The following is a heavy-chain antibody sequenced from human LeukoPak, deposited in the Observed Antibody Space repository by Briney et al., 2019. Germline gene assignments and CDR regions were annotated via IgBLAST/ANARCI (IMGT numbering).Heavy chain of an antibody. J-gene: IGHJ5*02. CDR1: GYTFIGYY. CDR2: INPNSGGT. Sequence: ASVKVSCKASGYTFIGYYMHWVRQAPGQGLEWMGWINPNSGGTNNAQKFQGRVTMTRDTSISTAYMELSSLRSDDTAVYYCARGHYGGNSDPYNWFDPWGQGTLVTVSS. CDR3: ARGHYGGNSDPYNWFDP. V-gene: IGHV1-2*02. D-gene: IGHD4-23*01.